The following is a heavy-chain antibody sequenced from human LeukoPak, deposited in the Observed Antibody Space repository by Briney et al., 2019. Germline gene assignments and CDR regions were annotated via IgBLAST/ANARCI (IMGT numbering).Heavy chain of an antibody. CDR3: AKRGSPSSYYYYGMDV. CDR2: ISGSGGST. CDR1: GFTFSSYA. Sequence: GGSLRLSCAASGFTFSSYAMSWVRQAPGKGLEWVSAISGSGGSTYYADSVKGRFTISRDNSKNTLYLQMNSLRAEDPAVYYCAKRGSPSSYYYYGMDVGGQGTTVTVS. V-gene: IGHV3-23*01. D-gene: IGHD6-13*01. J-gene: IGHJ6*02.